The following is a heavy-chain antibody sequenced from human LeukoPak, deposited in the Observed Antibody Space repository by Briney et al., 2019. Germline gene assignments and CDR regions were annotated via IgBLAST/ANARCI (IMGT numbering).Heavy chain of an antibody. J-gene: IGHJ4*02. CDR3: ARDKGTSYLSSFDY. Sequence: AGGSLRLSCTTSGFTVNNNYMSWVRQAPGKGLEWVSVIYGAGAGITYYIDSVKGRFTISRDNSKNTLYLQMNSLRAADTAVYYCARDKGTSYLSSFDYWGQGTLVTVSS. V-gene: IGHV3-53*05. CDR1: GFTVNNNY. D-gene: IGHD6-6*01. CDR2: IYGAGAGIT.